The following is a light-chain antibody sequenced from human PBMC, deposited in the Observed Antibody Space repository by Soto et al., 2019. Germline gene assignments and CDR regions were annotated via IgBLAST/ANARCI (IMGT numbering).Light chain of an antibody. CDR3: SSYTTTNTVV. Sequence: QSALTQPASVSASPGQSITISCTGPSGAVGDYKYVSWYQHHPGKVPNVLIYDISYRPSGVSDRFSGSKSGNTASLTISGLQAEDEAHYYCSSYTTTNTVVFGGGTKVTVL. CDR1: SGAVGDYKY. V-gene: IGLV2-14*03. J-gene: IGLJ2*01. CDR2: DIS.